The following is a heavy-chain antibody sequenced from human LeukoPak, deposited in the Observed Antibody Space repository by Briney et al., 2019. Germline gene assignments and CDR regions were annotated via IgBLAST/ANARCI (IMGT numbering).Heavy chain of an antibody. V-gene: IGHV1-2*02. CDR2: INPNSGGT. J-gene: IGHJ4*02. CDR3: AREGDGYTY. D-gene: IGHD5-24*01. CDR1: GYTLTGYY. Sequence: GASVKVSCKACGYTLTGYYMHWVRQAPGKGLEWMGWINPNSGGTKYAQKFQGRVTMTRDTSMNTAYMELSSLKSDDTAVYYCAREGDGYTYWGQGTLVTVSS.